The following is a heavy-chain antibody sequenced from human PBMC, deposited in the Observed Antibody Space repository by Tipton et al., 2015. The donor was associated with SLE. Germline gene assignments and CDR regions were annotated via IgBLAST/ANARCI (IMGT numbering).Heavy chain of an antibody. CDR2: IYYSGST. D-gene: IGHD3-10*01. CDR1: GGSISSGGYY. V-gene: IGHV4-31*03. CDR3: ARGRMVRGVRVPFQH. Sequence: TLSLTCTVSGGSISSGGYYWSWIRQHPGKGLEWIGYIYYSGSTYYNPSLKSRVTISVDTSKNQFSLKLSSVAAADTAVYYCARGRMVRGVRVPFQHWGQGTLVTISS. J-gene: IGHJ1*01.